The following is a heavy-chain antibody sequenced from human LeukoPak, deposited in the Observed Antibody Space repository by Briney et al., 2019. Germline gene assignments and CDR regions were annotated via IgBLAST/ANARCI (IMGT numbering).Heavy chain of an antibody. CDR1: GGSLSGYY. J-gene: IGHJ4*02. CDR2: INHSGST. CDR3: ARGMYSSTWYVGY. Sequence: NPSETLSLTCAVHGGSLSGYYWSWIRQSPGKGLEWIGEINHSGSTNYNPSLKSRVTISVDTSKNQFSLRLSSVTAADTAVYYCARGMYSSTWYVGYWGQGTLVTVSS. V-gene: IGHV4-34*01. D-gene: IGHD6-13*01.